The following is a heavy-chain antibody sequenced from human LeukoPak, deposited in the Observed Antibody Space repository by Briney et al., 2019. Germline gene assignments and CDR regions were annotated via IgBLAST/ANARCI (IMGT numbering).Heavy chain of an antibody. CDR1: GFTLSSYW. V-gene: IGHV3-7*04. J-gene: IGHJ6*02. CDR2: INQDGSEM. Sequence: PGGSLRLSGAASGFTLSSYWMTWVRQAPGKGLQWVANINQDGSEMYYVDSVKGRFTISRDNAKNSLYLQMNSLRAEDTAGYYCARSAGEIYYYYGMDVWGQGTTVTVSS. D-gene: IGHD3-16*01. CDR3: ARSAGEIYYYYGMDV.